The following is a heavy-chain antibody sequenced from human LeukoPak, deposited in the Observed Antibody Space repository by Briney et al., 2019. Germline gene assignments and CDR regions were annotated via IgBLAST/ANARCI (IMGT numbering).Heavy chain of an antibody. CDR2: ISYDGSNK. V-gene: IGHV3-30-3*01. CDR1: GFTFSSYA. Sequence: GGSLRLSCAASGFTFSSYAMHWVRQAPGKGLEWVAVISYDGSNKYYADSVKGRFTISRDNSKNTLYLQMNSLRAEDTAVYYCARSGLRSMTTVVTGDYWGQGTLVTVSS. D-gene: IGHD4-23*01. CDR3: ARSGLRSMTTVVTGDY. J-gene: IGHJ4*02.